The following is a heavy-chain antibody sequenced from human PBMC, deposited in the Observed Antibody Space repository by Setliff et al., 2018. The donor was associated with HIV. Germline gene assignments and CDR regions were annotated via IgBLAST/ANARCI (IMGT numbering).Heavy chain of an antibody. V-gene: IGHV4-31*03. D-gene: IGHD6-6*01. CDR3: ATRPRIAARPFDY. J-gene: IGHJ4*01. CDR2: IFHSGDT. CDR1: GVSVGSGDYY. Sequence: SETLSLTCSVSGVSVGSGDYYWHWIRQHPEKALEWIGYIFHSGDTDYNPSLKSRISMSVDTSKNLFSIELTSLTAADTAVYYCATRPRIAARPFDYWGHGMLVTVSS.